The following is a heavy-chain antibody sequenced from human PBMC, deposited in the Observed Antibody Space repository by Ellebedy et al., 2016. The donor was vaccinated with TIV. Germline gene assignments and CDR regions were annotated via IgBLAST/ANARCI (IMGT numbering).Heavy chain of an antibody. CDR2: LSPTSSHS. Sequence: GESLKISCVGSGFTFNRYAMNWVRQAPGKGLEWVSVLSPTSSHSYYADSVTGRFTISRDNSKNTVYLQMTSLTAEDTAVYYCAKKGSEGIGSGSFYYVDHWGQGTLVSVSS. V-gene: IGHV3-23*01. J-gene: IGHJ4*02. D-gene: IGHD3-10*01. CDR1: GFTFNRYA. CDR3: AKKGSEGIGSGSFYYVDH.